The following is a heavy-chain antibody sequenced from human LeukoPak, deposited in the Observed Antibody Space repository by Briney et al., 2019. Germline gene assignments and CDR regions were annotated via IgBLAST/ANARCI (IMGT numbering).Heavy chain of an antibody. J-gene: IGHJ3*02. CDR1: GFTFSNAW. Sequence: GGSLRLSCAASGFTFSNAWMSWVRQAPGKGLEWVSVIYSGGSTYYADSVKGRFTISRDNSKNTLYLQMNSLRAEDTAVYYCARTPSWAFDIWGQGTMVTVSS. D-gene: IGHD6-6*01. V-gene: IGHV3-66*01. CDR2: IYSGGST. CDR3: ARTPSWAFDI.